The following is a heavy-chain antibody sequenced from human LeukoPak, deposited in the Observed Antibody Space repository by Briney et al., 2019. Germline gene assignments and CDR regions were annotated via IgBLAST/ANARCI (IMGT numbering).Heavy chain of an antibody. J-gene: IGHJ4*02. CDR3: VSAGYCSSTSCYWDY. CDR2: ISGSGSYI. D-gene: IGHD2-2*01. Sequence: GGSLRLSCAASGFTFSSYAMSWVRQAPGKGLEWVSSISGSGSYIYHADSMKGRFTISRDNARDSLYLQMSNLRAEDTAVYYCVSAGYCSSTSCYWDYWGQGTLVTVSS. V-gene: IGHV3-21*01. CDR1: GFTFSSYA.